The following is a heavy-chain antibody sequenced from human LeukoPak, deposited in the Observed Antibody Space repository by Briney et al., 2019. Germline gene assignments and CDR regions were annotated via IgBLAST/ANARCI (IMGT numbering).Heavy chain of an antibody. CDR1: GYSFSSGYR. Sequence: SKTLSLTCAVSGYSFSSGYRWAWIRQPPGKGLEWIGTIYDTGRTYFNPSLKGRVTISVDTSKNQFSLKLTSVTAADTAVYYCANVDTLKTAYFGDWGQGTLVTVSS. CDR2: IYDTGRT. CDR3: ANVDTLKTAYFGD. D-gene: IGHD5-18*01. J-gene: IGHJ4*02. V-gene: IGHV4-38-2*01.